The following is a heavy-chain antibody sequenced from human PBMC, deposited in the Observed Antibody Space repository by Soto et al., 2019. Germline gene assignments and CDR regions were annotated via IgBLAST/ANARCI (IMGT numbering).Heavy chain of an antibody. J-gene: IGHJ4*02. D-gene: IGHD4-17*01. CDR3: ARDQEGYGDYLDY. Sequence: GGSLRLSCAASGFTVSSNYMSWVRQAPGKGLEWVSVIYSGGSTYYADSVKGRFTISRDNSKNTLYLQMNSLRAEDTAVYYCARDQEGYGDYLDYWGQGTLVTVSS. CDR2: IYSGGST. V-gene: IGHV3-53*01. CDR1: GFTVSSNY.